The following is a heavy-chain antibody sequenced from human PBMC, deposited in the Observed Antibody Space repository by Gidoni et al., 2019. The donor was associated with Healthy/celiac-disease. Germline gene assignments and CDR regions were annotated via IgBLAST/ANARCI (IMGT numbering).Heavy chain of an antibody. CDR3: ARVPVPRYPAYYFDY. V-gene: IGHV4-38-2*02. CDR1: GYSISSGYY. D-gene: IGHD3-9*01. CDR2: IYHSGST. Sequence: QVQLQESGPGLAKPSETLSPTCTVSGYSISSGYYWGLIRQPPGQGLEWIGSIYHSGSTYYNPSLKSRVTISVDTSKNQYSLKQSCVTAADTAVYYCARVPVPRYPAYYFDYWGQGTLVTVSS. J-gene: IGHJ4*02.